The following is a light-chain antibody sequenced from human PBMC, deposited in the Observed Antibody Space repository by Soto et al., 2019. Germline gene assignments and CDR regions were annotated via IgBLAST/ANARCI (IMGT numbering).Light chain of an antibody. Sequence: DIVMTQSPLSLPVTPGEPASISCRSSQSLLHSNGYNYLDWYLQKPGQSPQLLIYLGSNRASGVPGRFSGSRSGTDFTLKISRVEAEDVGVYYCMQALQTPLTFGGGTKVEIK. CDR2: LGS. V-gene: IGKV2-28*01. J-gene: IGKJ4*01. CDR1: QSLLHSNGYNY. CDR3: MQALQTPLT.